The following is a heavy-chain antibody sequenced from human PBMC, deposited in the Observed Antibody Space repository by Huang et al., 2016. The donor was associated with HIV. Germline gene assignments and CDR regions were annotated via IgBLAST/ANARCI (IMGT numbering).Heavy chain of an antibody. Sequence: EVQLVESGGGLVQPGGSLRLSCAASGFSISSYWMHWVRQAPGKGLVWVARINSDGRSTSYADSGKGRFTISRDNAKNTLYLQMNSLRAEDTAVYYCARDPRIQSWLNFFDYWGQGTLVSVSS. CDR1: GFSISSYW. CDR3: ARDPRIQSWLNFFDY. V-gene: IGHV3-74*01. CDR2: INSDGRST. D-gene: IGHD3-22*01. J-gene: IGHJ4*02.